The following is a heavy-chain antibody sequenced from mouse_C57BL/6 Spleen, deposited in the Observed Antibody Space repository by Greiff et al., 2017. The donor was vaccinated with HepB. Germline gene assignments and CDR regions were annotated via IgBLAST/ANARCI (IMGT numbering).Heavy chain of an antibody. V-gene: IGHV1-15*01. CDR3: TRSKRDY. Sequence: QVQLQQSGAELVRPGASVTLSCKASGYTFTDYEMHWVKQTPVHGLEWIGAIDPETGGTAYNQKFKGKAILTADKSSSTAYMELRSLTSADSAVYYGTRSKRDYWAQGTSVTVSS. J-gene: IGHJ4*01. CDR1: GYTFTDYE. D-gene: IGHD2-5*01. CDR2: IDPETGGT.